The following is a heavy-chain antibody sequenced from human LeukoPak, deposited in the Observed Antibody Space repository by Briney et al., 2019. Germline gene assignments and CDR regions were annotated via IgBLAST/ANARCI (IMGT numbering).Heavy chain of an antibody. D-gene: IGHD6-19*01. CDR1: GFTFDDYA. CDR2: ISWNSGSI. CDR3: AKGPYSSGWYYFDY. J-gene: IGHJ4*02. V-gene: IGHV3-9*01. Sequence: GGSLRLSCAASGFTFDDYAMHWVRQAPGKGLEWVSGISWNSGSIGYADSVKGRFTISRDNAKNSLYLQMNSLRAEDTALYYCAKGPYSSGWYYFDYWGQGTLVAVSS.